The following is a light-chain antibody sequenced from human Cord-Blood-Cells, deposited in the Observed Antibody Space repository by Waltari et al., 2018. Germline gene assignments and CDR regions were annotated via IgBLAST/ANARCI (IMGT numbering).Light chain of an antibody. V-gene: IGKV1-39*01. CDR2: AAS. Sequence: DMQMTQSPSSLSASVGDRVTITCRASQSISSSLNWYPQKPGKAPKLLIYAASSLQSGVPSRFSGSGSGTDFTLTISSLQPEDFATYYCQQSYSTPFTFGPGTKVDIK. J-gene: IGKJ3*01. CDR1: QSISSS. CDR3: QQSYSTPFT.